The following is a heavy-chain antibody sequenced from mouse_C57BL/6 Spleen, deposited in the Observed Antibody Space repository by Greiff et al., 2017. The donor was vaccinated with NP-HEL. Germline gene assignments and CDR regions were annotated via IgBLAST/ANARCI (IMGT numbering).Heavy chain of an antibody. CDR3: ARSGYYGSRRAMDY. CDR1: GYTFTSYG. CDR2: IYPRSGNT. D-gene: IGHD1-1*01. J-gene: IGHJ4*01. V-gene: IGHV1-81*01. Sequence: QVQLKQSGAELARPGASVKLSCKASGYTFTSYGISWVKQRTGQGLEWIGEIYPRSGNTYYNEKFKGKATLTADKSSSTAYMELRSLTSEDSAVYFCARSGYYGSRRAMDYWGQGTSVTVSS.